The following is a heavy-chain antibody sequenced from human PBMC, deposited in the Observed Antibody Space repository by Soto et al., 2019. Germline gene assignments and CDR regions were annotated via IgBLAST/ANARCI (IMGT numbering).Heavy chain of an antibody. CDR3: ASDLVRGVKTVITYYYGMDV. D-gene: IGHD3-10*02. Sequence: SVKVSCKASGGTFSSYAISWVRQAPGKGIEWMGGIIPIFGTANYAQKFQGRVTITADESTSTAYMELSILSSEDTAVYYCASDLVRGVKTVITYYYGMDVWGQGTTVTVSS. CDR1: GGTFSSYA. V-gene: IGHV1-69*13. J-gene: IGHJ6*02. CDR2: IIPIFGTA.